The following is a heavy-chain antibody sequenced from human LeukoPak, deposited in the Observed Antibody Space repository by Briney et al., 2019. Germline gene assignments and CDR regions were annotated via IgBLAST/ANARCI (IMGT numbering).Heavy chain of an antibody. CDR3: ARDPRCTSCYTYYYYGMDV. CDR2: ISGSGGST. J-gene: IGHJ6*02. Sequence: GGSLRLSCAASGFTFSSYAMSWVRQAPGKGLEWVSAISGSGGSTYYADSVKGRFTISRDNAKNSLYLQMNSLRAEDTAVYYCARDPRCTSCYTYYYYGMDVWGQGTTVTVSS. D-gene: IGHD2-2*02. CDR1: GFTFSSYA. V-gene: IGHV3-23*01.